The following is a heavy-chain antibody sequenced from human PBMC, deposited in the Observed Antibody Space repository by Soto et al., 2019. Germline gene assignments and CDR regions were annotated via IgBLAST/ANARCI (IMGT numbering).Heavy chain of an antibody. V-gene: IGHV3-7*05. Sequence: DVQLMESGGCLVQPGGSLRLSCAASGFTFSYYWMTWVRQAPGKGLDWVDNIRRGGGEEHYVDSVKGRFSVSRNNASESLYLQMNSLRIEYTAVYYCAIDAPFRYSSFYYDVFDIWGQGTMVTVSS. CDR1: GFTFSYYW. D-gene: IGHD3-16*02. CDR3: AIDAPFRYSSFYYDVFDI. CDR2: IRRGGGEE. J-gene: IGHJ3*02.